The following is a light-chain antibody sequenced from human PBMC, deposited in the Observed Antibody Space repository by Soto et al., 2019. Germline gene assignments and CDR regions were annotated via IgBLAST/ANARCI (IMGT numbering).Light chain of an antibody. V-gene: IGLV1-44*01. CDR3: AAWDDSLSGVL. CDR1: SSNIGSNT. Sequence: QPVLTQPPSESGTPGQRVTISCSGSSSNIGSNTVNWYQQLPGTAPKLLIYSDYQRPSGVPDRFSGSKSGTSASLAISGLQSEDEADYYCAAWDDSLSGVLFGGGTKLTVL. CDR2: SDY. J-gene: IGLJ2*01.